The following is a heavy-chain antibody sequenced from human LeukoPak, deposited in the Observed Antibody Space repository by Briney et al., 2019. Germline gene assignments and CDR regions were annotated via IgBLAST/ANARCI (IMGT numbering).Heavy chain of an antibody. Sequence: ASVKVSCKASGYTFTGYYMHWVRQAPGQGLEWMGWINPNSGGTNYAQKFQGWVTMTRDTSISTAYMELSRLRSDDTAVYYCARALQRDYYGMNVWGQGTTVTVSS. CDR3: ARALQRDYYGMNV. V-gene: IGHV1-2*04. J-gene: IGHJ6*01. CDR2: INPNSGGT. D-gene: IGHD1-1*01. CDR1: GYTFTGYY.